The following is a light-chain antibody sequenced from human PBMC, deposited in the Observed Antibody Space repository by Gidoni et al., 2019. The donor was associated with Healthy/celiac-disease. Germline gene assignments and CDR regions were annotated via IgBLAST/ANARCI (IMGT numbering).Light chain of an antibody. Sequence: IVMTQSPATLSVSPGERATLSCRASQSVSSNLAWYQQKPGQAPRLLIYGASTRATGIPARFSGSGSGTEFTLTISSLQSEDFAVYYCQRYNNWPPATFGQGTKLEIK. V-gene: IGKV3-15*01. CDR3: QRYNNWPPAT. CDR1: QSVSSN. J-gene: IGKJ2*01. CDR2: GAS.